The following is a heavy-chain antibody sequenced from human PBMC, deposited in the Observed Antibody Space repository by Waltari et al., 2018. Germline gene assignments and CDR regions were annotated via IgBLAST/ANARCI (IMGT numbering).Heavy chain of an antibody. D-gene: IGHD3-10*01. CDR3: ARGVGADFDF. CDR2: VYYTGST. J-gene: IGHJ4*02. CDR1: GGSITSSSHY. V-gene: IGHV4-39*02. Sequence: QLQLQEAGPGLVKPSETLSIICTVSGGSITSSSHYWAWIRQPPGKVLEWIGSVYYTGSTHYNPSLKSRVTISLDMSKNDFSLRLNSATAADTGVYYCARGVGADFDFWGQGTRVTVSS.